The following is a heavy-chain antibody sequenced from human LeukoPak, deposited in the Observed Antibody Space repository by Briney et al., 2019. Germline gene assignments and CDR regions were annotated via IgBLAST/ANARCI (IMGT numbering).Heavy chain of an antibody. Sequence: PSQTLSLTCTVSGASISSGGYYWNWLRQPPGTGLEWIGYIYYSRSTSYSPSLKSRLTISVDTSKNQFSLKLSSVTAADTAVYYCARDGYNSGYFDYWGQGTLVTVSS. CDR2: IYYSRST. CDR3: ARDGYNSGYFDY. CDR1: GASISSGGYY. V-gene: IGHV4-30-4*01. D-gene: IGHD5-24*01. J-gene: IGHJ4*02.